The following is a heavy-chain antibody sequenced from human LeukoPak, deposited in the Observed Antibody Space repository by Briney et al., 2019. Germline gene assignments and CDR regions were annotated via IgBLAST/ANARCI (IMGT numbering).Heavy chain of an antibody. D-gene: IGHD6-19*01. CDR3: ARDFRGGSGWYLD. Sequence: ASVNVSCKASGYTFTGYYMHWVRQAPGQGLEWMGWINPNSGGTNYAQKFQGWVTMTRDTSISTAYMELSRLRSDDTAVYYCARDFRGGSGWYLDWGQGTLVTVSS. CDR2: INPNSGGT. V-gene: IGHV1-2*04. J-gene: IGHJ4*02. CDR1: GYTFTGYY.